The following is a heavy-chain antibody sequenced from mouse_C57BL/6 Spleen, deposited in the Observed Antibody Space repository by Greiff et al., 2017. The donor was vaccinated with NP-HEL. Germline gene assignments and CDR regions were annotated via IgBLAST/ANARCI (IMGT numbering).Heavy chain of an antibody. D-gene: IGHD5-5*01. CDR2: INPGSGGT. Sequence: QVQLKESGAELVRPGTSVKVSCKASGYAFTNYLIEWVKQRPGQGLEWIGVINPGSGGTNYNEKFKGKATLTADKSSSTAYMQLSSLTSEDSAVYFCARSKPPYLYAMDYWGQGTSVTVSS. V-gene: IGHV1-54*01. CDR3: ARSKPPYLYAMDY. CDR1: GYAFTNYL. J-gene: IGHJ4*01.